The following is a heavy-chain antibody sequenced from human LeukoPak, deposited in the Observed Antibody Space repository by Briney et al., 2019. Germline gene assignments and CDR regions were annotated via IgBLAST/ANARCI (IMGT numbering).Heavy chain of an antibody. CDR3: TSGPHDYFDD. Sequence: PSETLSLTCTVSGVSITSSAYYWGWIRQPPGKGLEWIGNIYYSGNTYYNPSLKSRVTISADTSQNQFSLKLSSATAADTAIYYCTSGPHDYFDDCGQGTLVTVSS. J-gene: IGHJ4*02. V-gene: IGHV4-39*01. CDR2: IYYSGNT. CDR1: GVSITSSAYY.